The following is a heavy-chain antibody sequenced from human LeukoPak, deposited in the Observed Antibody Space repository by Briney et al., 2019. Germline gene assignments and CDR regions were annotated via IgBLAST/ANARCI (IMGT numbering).Heavy chain of an antibody. J-gene: IGHJ4*02. CDR2: INPDSGGT. CDR1: GYTFTGYY. V-gene: IGHV1-2*06. Sequence: ASVKVSCKASGYTFTGYYMHWVRQAPGQGLEWMGRINPDSGGTNYAQKFQGRVTMTRDTSISTAYMELSRLRSDDTAVYYCARLVRVVGATIGNYWGQGTLVTVSS. D-gene: IGHD1-26*01. CDR3: ARLVRVVGATIGNY.